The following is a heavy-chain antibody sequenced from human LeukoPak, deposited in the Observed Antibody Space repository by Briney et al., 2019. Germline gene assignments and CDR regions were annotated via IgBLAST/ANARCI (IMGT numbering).Heavy chain of an antibody. CDR3: TTDLEESGAFDI. CDR1: GFTFNNAW. Sequence: PGVSLRLSCAASGFTFNNAWMSWVRPAPGKGLEGGGRIKRKTDDGTTDYAAPVKGRFTISRDDSKNTLYLQMNSLKTEDTAVYYCTTDLEESGAFDIWGQGIMVTVSS. D-gene: IGHD1-1*01. CDR2: IKRKTDDGTT. V-gene: IGHV3-15*01. J-gene: IGHJ3*02.